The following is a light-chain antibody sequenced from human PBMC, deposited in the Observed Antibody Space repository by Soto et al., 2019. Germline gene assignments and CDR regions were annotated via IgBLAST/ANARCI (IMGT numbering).Light chain of an antibody. J-gene: IGLJ1*01. CDR3: SSYKSFSTYV. CDR2: EVS. CDR1: SSDVGGYNY. Sequence: QSALTQPASVSGSPGQSITISCTGTSSDVGGYNYVSWYQQHPGTAPKLMIYEVSNRPSGVSNRFSGSKSDNTASLTISGLQADDEADYYCSSYKSFSTYVFGTGTKLTVL. V-gene: IGLV2-14*01.